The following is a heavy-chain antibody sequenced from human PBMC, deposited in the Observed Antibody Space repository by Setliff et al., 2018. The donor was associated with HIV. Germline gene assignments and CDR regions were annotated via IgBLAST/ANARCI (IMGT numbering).Heavy chain of an antibody. V-gene: IGHV3-23*01. CDR3: AKNGFGVVALGINNWFDP. CDR2: IRGSDVST. D-gene: IGHD3-10*01. CDR1: GFTFSSYA. J-gene: IGHJ5*02. Sequence: LRLSCAASGFTFSSYAMSWVRQAPGKGLEWVSGIRGSDVSTYYADSVRGRFTISRDNSKNTLFLLMNSLRAEDTAIYYCAKNGFGVVALGINNWFDPWGPGTLVTVSS.